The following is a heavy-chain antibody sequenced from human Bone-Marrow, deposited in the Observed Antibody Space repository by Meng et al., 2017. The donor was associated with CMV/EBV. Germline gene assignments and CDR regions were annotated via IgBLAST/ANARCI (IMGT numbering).Heavy chain of an antibody. Sequence: GGSLRLSCAASGFPFGSHSMHWVRQAPGKGLEWVAVISYNGNNIDYADSVKGRFTISRDNSKNTLYLQMNSLRAEDTAVYYCARATSHIVAIYYFDYWGQGTLVTVSS. CDR1: GFPFGSHS. CDR2: ISYNGNNI. J-gene: IGHJ4*02. D-gene: IGHD5-12*01. V-gene: IGHV3-30*04. CDR3: ARATSHIVAIYYFDY.